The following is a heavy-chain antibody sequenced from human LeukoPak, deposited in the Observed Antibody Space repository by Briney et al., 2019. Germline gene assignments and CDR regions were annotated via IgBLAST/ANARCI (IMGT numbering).Heavy chain of an antibody. D-gene: IGHD3-16*01. V-gene: IGHV4-59*01. CDR1: DGSISDYY. CDR3: ARGGRYYFDY. Sequence: SETLSLTCAVPDGSISDYYWSWIRQPPGQGLEWIGYIYYSGSTIYNPSLKSRLTISLDTSKNQFSLKLNSVTAADTAVYYCARGGRYYFDYWGQGTLVTVSS. J-gene: IGHJ4*02. CDR2: IYYSGST.